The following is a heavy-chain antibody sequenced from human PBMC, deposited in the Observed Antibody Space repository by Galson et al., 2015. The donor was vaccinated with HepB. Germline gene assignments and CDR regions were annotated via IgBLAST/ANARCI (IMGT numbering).Heavy chain of an antibody. CDR3: ARDVAPPPRLLNWFDP. CDR1: GGTFTNFA. Sequence: SVKVSCKASGGTFTNFAYSWVRQAPGQRLEWMGRIVPILDIVNYAHKFRDKVTITADKSTTTVYMELTGLRSEDAAVYYCARDVAPPPRLLNWFDPWGQGTLVTVSS. CDR2: IVPILDIV. V-gene: IGHV1-69*04. D-gene: IGHD2-15*01. J-gene: IGHJ5*02.